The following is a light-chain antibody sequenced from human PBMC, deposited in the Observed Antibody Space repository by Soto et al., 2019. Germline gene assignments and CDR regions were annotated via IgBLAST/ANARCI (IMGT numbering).Light chain of an antibody. CDR2: GAS. J-gene: IGKJ3*01. CDR3: QQYNNWPFT. CDR1: QSVSSSY. V-gene: IGKV3-20*01. Sequence: EIVLTQSPGTLSLSPGERATLSCRASQSVSSSYLAWYQQKPGQAPRLLIYGASSRATVIPDRFSGSGSGTDFTLTISRLEPEDFAVYYCQQYNNWPFTFGPGTKVDIK.